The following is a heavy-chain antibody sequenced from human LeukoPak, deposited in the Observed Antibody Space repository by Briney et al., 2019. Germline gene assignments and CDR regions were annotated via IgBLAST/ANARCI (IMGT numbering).Heavy chain of an antibody. CDR2: ISGSGGST. Sequence: GGSLRLSCAASGFTFSSYAMSWVRQAPGKGLEWVSAISGSGGSTYYADSVKGRFTISRDNSKNTLYLQMNSLRAEDTAVYYCAKESRDYDFWSGYYNYYYYMDVWGKGTTVTVSS. J-gene: IGHJ6*03. CDR1: GFTFSSYA. D-gene: IGHD3-3*01. V-gene: IGHV3-23*01. CDR3: AKESRDYDFWSGYYNYYYYMDV.